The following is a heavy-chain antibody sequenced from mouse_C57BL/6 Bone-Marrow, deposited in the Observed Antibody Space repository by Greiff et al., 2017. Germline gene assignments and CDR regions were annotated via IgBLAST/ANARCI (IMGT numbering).Heavy chain of an antibody. J-gene: IGHJ4*01. CDR3: ARPYYYDYDGYAMDY. CDR2: IWSDGST. V-gene: IGHV2-6*03. CDR1: GFSLTSYG. D-gene: IGHD2-4*01. Sequence: QVQLQQSGPGLVAPSQSLSITCTVSGFSLTSYGVHWVRQPPGKGLEWLVVIWSDGSTTYNSALKSRLSIRKDNSKSQVFLKMNSRQTDDTAMYYCARPYYYDYDGYAMDYWGQGTSVTVSS.